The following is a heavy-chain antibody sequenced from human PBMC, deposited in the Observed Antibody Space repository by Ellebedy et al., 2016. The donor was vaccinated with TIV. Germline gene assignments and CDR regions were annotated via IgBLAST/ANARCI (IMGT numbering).Heavy chain of an antibody. CDR1: GGSFSGYY. CDR2: IYHSGST. Sequence: SETLSLXXAVYGGSFSGYYWGWIRQPPGKGLEWIGSIYHSGSTYYNPSLKRRVTISVDTSKNQFYLKLSSVTAADTAVYYCARDPPQYYYDSGSYRWGQGTLVTVSS. CDR3: ARDPPQYYYDSGSYR. V-gene: IGHV4-38-2*02. D-gene: IGHD3-10*01. J-gene: IGHJ4*02.